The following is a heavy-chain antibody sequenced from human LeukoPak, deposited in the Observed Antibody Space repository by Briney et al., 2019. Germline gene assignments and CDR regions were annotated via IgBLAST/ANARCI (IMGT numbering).Heavy chain of an antibody. D-gene: IGHD6-13*01. V-gene: IGHV4-39*07. CDR2: AYYRGTT. J-gene: IGHJ4*02. Sequence: PSETLSLTCTVSGGSISSRTYYCGWIHQPPGMGLEWIVSAYYRGTTYYNPSLKTRVTISVDTSKNQFSVQLTSVTAADTAVYYCARGSMIAAVDYWGQGALVTVAS. CDR3: ARGSMIAAVDY. CDR1: GGSISSRTYY.